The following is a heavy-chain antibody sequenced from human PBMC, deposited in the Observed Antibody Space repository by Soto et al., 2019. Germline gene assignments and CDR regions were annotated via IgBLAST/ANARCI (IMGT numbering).Heavy chain of an antibody. Sequence: QVQLVESGGGVVQPGRSLRLSCAASGFTFSNHGMHWVRQAPGKGLEWVAVISSDGSNKYYADSVKGRFTISRDNSKNTLYLQMNSLRAEDTAVFYCAKDVGTAVTAFTNWYFDFWGRGTLVTVSS. CDR2: ISSDGSNK. D-gene: IGHD2-21*02. V-gene: IGHV3-30*18. CDR3: AKDVGTAVTAFTNWYFDF. CDR1: GFTFSNHG. J-gene: IGHJ2*01.